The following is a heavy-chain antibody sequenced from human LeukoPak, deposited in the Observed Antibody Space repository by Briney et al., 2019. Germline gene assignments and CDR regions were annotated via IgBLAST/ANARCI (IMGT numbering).Heavy chain of an antibody. V-gene: IGHV3-74*01. J-gene: IGHJ5*02. D-gene: IGHD3-10*01. CDR1: GFTFSSSW. CDR2: INSDGSST. Sequence: GGSLRLSCAASGFTFSSSWMHWVRQAPGKGLVWVSRINSDGSSTTYADSVKGRFTISRDNAKNTLYLQMNSLRAEGTAVYYCARVQYYGSGSYYSWFDPWGQGTLVTVS. CDR3: ARVQYYGSGSYYSWFDP.